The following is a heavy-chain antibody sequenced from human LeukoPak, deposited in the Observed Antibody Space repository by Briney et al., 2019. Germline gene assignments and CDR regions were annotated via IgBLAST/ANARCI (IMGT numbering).Heavy chain of an antibody. CDR1: GFIFSDYY. J-gene: IGHJ4*02. V-gene: IGHV3-11*01. Sequence: GGSLRLSCAASGFIFSDYYMSWIRQAPGKGLEWVSYISSSGSTIYYADSVKGRFTISRDNAKNSLYLQMNSLRAEDTAVYYCARQNYYGSGMGYFDYWGQGTLVTVSS. CDR2: ISSSGSTI. D-gene: IGHD3-10*01. CDR3: ARQNYYGSGMGYFDY.